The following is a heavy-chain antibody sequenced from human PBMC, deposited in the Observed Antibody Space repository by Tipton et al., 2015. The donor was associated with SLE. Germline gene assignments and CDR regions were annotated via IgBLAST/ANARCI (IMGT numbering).Heavy chain of an antibody. CDR1: GFAFDDYA. CDR3: TRGLYNGADV. Sequence: SLRLSCVASGFAFDDYAMSWVRQIPGKGLEWVSGIHWTGDKTGYADSVKGRFTISRDDAKNSLYLQINSLRAEDTALYYCTRGLYNGADVRGKGTTVIVSS. D-gene: IGHD1-14*01. V-gene: IGHV3-20*04. CDR2: IHWTGDKT. J-gene: IGHJ6*04.